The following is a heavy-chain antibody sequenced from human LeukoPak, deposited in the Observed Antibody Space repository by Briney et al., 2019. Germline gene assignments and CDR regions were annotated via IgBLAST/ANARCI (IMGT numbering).Heavy chain of an antibody. V-gene: IGHV4-4*09. Sequence: PSETLSLTCTVSGGSISSYYWNWIRQPPGKGLEWIGYIYASGSTNYNPSLNSRITISLDTSKNQFSLRLSSVTAADTAVYYCARQQGYYDTIGRYYRYYMDVWGKGTTVTVSS. CDR3: ARQQGYYDTIGRYYRYYMDV. CDR2: IYASGST. D-gene: IGHD3-22*01. J-gene: IGHJ6*03. CDR1: GGSISSYY.